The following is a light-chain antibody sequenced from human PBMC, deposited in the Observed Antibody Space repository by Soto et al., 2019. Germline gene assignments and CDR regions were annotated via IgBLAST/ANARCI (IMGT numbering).Light chain of an antibody. V-gene: IGLV2-8*01. Sequence: QCLRTQPHSASGSPGQSCTISCTGTISDIGGYNYVSWYQHHPGKAPELIIYEVNKRPAGVPDRFSGSKSGNTASLTVSRLQTEDEADYYCSSYAGSNNSVFGTGTKVTVL. CDR3: SSYAGSNNSV. CDR2: EVN. J-gene: IGLJ1*01. CDR1: ISDIGGYNY.